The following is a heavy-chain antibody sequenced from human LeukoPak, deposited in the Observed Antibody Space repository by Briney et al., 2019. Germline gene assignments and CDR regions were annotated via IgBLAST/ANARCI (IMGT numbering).Heavy chain of an antibody. CDR2: ICSGGST. CDR3: VKDRGNHVTDY. V-gene: IGHV4-59*12. CDR1: GFTFSSYN. J-gene: IGHJ4*02. D-gene: IGHD1-14*01. Sequence: GSLRLSCAASGFTFSSYNMNWVRQSPGKGLEWFGTICSGGSTYYNPSLKSRVTISVDTSKNQFSLKLSSLTAADTAVYYCVKDRGNHVTDYWGQGTLVTVSS.